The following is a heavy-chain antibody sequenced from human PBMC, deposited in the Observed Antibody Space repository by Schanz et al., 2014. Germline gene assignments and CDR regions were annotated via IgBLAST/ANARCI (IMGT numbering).Heavy chain of an antibody. V-gene: IGHV3-23*01. CDR1: GFTFSSYA. CDR3: AKGRFGELSAFDI. CDR2: ISGSGGST. D-gene: IGHD3-10*01. J-gene: IGHJ3*02. Sequence: EVQLLESGGGLVQPGGSLRLSCAASGFTFSSYAMSWVRQAPGKGLEWVSAISGSGGSTYYADSVKGRFTISRDNSKNALYLQMNSLRAEDTAVYYCAKGRFGELSAFDIWGQGPMVTVSS.